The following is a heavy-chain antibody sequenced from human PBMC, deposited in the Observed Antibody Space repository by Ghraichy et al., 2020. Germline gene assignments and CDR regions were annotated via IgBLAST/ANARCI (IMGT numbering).Heavy chain of an antibody. D-gene: IGHD3-16*02. V-gene: IGHV1-3*01. CDR3: ARDRAYHYDYVWGSYRPEPDSYYYYYMDV. CDR1: GYTFTSYA. J-gene: IGHJ6*03. Sequence: ASVKVSCKASGYTFTSYAMHWVRQAPGQRLEWMGWINAGNGNTKYSQKFQGRVTITRDTSASTAYMELSSLRSEDTAVYYCARDRAYHYDYVWGSYRPEPDSYYYYYMDVWGKGTTVTVSS. CDR2: INAGNGNT.